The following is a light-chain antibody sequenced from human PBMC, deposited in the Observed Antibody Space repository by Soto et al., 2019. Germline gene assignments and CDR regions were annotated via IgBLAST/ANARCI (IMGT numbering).Light chain of an antibody. CDR3: SSYAGSNGVV. Sequence: QSVLTQPPSASGSPGQSVTISCTGTSSDVGGYNYVSWYQQHPGKAPKLMIYDVNKRPPGVPDRFSGSKSGNTASLTVSGLQAEDEADYYCSSYAGSNGVVFGGGTKVTAL. CDR1: SSDVGGYNY. V-gene: IGLV2-8*01. J-gene: IGLJ2*01. CDR2: DVN.